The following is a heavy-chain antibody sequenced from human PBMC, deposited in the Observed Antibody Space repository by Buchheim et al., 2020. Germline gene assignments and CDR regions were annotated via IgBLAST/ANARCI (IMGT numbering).Heavy chain of an antibody. Sequence: EVQLVESGGGLVQPGGSLRLSCAASGFTFSSYWMHWVRQAPGKGLVWVSRINSDGSSPSYADSVKGRFTISRDTAKNTLYLQMNSLRAEYTALYYCARGIVVVPAAILTRYYYGMDVWGQGTT. CDR1: GFTFSSYW. D-gene: IGHD2-2*01. V-gene: IGHV3-74*01. CDR3: ARGIVVVPAAILTRYYYGMDV. J-gene: IGHJ6*02. CDR2: INSDGSSP.